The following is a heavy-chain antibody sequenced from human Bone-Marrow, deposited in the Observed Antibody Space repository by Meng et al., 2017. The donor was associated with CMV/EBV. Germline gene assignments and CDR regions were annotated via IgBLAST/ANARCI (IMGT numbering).Heavy chain of an antibody. V-gene: IGHV4-61*01. J-gene: IGHJ3*02. CDR2: IYYSGST. D-gene: IGHD3-9*01. CDR1: GGSVSSGSNY. Sequence: SETLSLTCTVSGGSVSSGSNYWSWIRQPPGKGLEWIGHIYYSGSTNYNPSLKSRVTISVDTSKNQFSLKFTSVTAADTAVYYCARGESYDILTGYYPLIGAFEIWGQGTMVT. CDR3: ARGESYDILTGYYPLIGAFEI.